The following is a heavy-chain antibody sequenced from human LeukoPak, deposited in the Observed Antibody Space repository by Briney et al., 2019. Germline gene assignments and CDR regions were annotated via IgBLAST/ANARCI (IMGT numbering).Heavy chain of an antibody. CDR1: GYTFTGYY. CDR3: ARVGGYCSSTSCYDGLGYWFDP. CDR2: INPNSGGT. Sequence: ASVKVSCKASGYTFTGYYMHWVRQAPGQGLEWMGWINPNSGGTNYAQKFQGRVTMTRDTSISTAYMELSRLRSDDTAVYYCARVGGYCSSTSCYDGLGYWFDPWGQGTLVTVSS. J-gene: IGHJ5*02. V-gene: IGHV1-2*02. D-gene: IGHD2-2*01.